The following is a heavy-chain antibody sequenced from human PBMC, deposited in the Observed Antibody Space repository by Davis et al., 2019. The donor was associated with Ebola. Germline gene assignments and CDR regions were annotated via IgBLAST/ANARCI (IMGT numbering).Heavy chain of an antibody. J-gene: IGHJ4*02. V-gene: IGHV4-59*11. D-gene: IGHD6-6*01. Sequence: PSETLSLTCTVSGGSISSHYWSWIRQPPGKGLEWIGYIYYSGSTNYNPSLKSRVTISVDTSKNQFSLKLSSVTAADTAVYYCARDRVAARQFDYWGQGTLVTVSS. CDR2: IYYSGST. CDR3: ARDRVAARQFDY. CDR1: GGSISSHY.